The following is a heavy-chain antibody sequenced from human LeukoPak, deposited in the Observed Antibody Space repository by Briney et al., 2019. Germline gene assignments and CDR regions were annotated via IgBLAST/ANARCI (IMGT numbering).Heavy chain of an antibody. CDR3: ARGAKNSSGWYYFDY. CDR2: ISAYNGNT. Sequence: ASVKVSCKASGYTFTSYGISWVRQAPGQGLEGMGWISAYNGNTNYAQKLQGRVTMTTDTSTSTAYMELRSLRSDDTAVYYCARGAKNSSGWYYFDYWGQGTLVTVSS. J-gene: IGHJ4*02. CDR1: GYTFTSYG. V-gene: IGHV1-18*01. D-gene: IGHD6-19*01.